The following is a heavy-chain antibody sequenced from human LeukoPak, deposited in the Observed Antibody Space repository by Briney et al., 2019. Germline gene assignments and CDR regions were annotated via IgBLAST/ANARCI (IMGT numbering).Heavy chain of an antibody. D-gene: IGHD6-19*01. CDR3: ARSGWYTSGSFDP. V-gene: IGHV5-51*01. J-gene: IGHJ5*02. CDR2: IYPGDPDT. CDR1: GYSLTSYW. Sequence: GESLKISCKGSGYSLTSYWIGWVRQMPGKGLEWMGIIYPGDPDTRYSPSFQGQVTISADKSISTAYLQWSSLKASDTAMYYCARSGWYTSGSFDPWGQGTLVTVSS.